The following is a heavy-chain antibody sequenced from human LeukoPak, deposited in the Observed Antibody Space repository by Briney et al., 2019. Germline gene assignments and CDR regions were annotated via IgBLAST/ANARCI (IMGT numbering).Heavy chain of an antibody. Sequence: GGSLRPSCAASGFTFSDHFLDWVRQAPGKGLEWVGRTRNKAHNYTTSYAASVQGRFTISRHASKKLMYLQMNSLKTEDTAVYFCVRDQGRPGDYWGQGTLVTVSS. CDR2: TRNKAHNYTT. CDR1: GFTFSDHF. J-gene: IGHJ4*02. D-gene: IGHD2-2*01. CDR3: VRDQGRPGDY. V-gene: IGHV3-72*01.